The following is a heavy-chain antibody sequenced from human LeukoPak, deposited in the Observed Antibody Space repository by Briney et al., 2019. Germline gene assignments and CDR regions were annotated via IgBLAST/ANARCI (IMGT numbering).Heavy chain of an antibody. J-gene: IGHJ4*02. D-gene: IGHD1-26*01. CDR1: GGTFSSYA. Sequence: GSSVKVSCKASGGTFSSYAISWVRQAPGQGLEWMGGIIPIFGTANYAQKFQGRVTITTDESTSTAYMELSSLRSEDTAVYYCASRGSGSYNLAHWGQGTLVTVSS. CDR2: IIPIFGTA. V-gene: IGHV1-69*05. CDR3: ASRGSGSYNLAH.